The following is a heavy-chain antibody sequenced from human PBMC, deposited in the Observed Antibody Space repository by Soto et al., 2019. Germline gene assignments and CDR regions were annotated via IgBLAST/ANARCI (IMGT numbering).Heavy chain of an antibody. CDR3: ARDLVPIWNYVGLAPGAQHWFDP. D-gene: IGHD1-7*01. CDR1: GYTFNNYF. J-gene: IGHJ5*02. Sequence: QVQLVQSGAEVRKPGASVKVSCKASGYTFNNYFMHWVRQAPAQGLEWMGVITPSSGSTTYAQRFQGRITMPRDTSTSTVYMELRSLRSEDTAVYFCARDLVPIWNYVGLAPGAQHWFDPWGQGTLVTVSS. V-gene: IGHV1-46*02. CDR2: ITPSSGST.